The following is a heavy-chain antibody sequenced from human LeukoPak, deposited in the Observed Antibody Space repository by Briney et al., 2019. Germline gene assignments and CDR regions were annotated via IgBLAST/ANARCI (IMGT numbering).Heavy chain of an antibody. CDR3: ARDLPHPGIAVADPTY. Sequence: GASVKVSCKASGYTFTIYYMHWVRQAPGQGLEWMGIINPSGGATTYAQKFQGRVTMTRDTSTSTVYMELSSLRFEDTAVYYCARDLPHPGIAVADPTYWGQGTLVTVSS. CDR1: GYTFTIYY. V-gene: IGHV1-46*01. J-gene: IGHJ4*02. D-gene: IGHD6-19*01. CDR2: INPSGGAT.